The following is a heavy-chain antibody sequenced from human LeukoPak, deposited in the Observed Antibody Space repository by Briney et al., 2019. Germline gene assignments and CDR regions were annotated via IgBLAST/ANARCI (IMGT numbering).Heavy chain of an antibody. Sequence: PGGSLRLSCAASGFTFSDYYMAWIRQAPGKGLEWVSYISSSSSYTNYADSVKGRFTISRDNAENSLYLQMNSLRAEDTAVYYCARDVYYGLGSYFFDYWGQGTLVTVSS. CDR2: ISSSSSYT. CDR1: GFTFSDYY. J-gene: IGHJ4*02. V-gene: IGHV3-11*05. CDR3: ARDVYYGLGSYFFDY. D-gene: IGHD3-10*01.